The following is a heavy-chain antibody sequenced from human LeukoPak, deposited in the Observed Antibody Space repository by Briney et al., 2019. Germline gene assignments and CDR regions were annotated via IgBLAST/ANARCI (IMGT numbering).Heavy chain of an antibody. D-gene: IGHD3-16*01. J-gene: IGHJ3*02. CDR3: ARQARDYDI. CDR2: IYHSGST. CDR1: GYSISSGYC. Sequence: SETLSLTCAVSGYSISSGYCCGWIRQPPGKGLEWIGSIYHSGSTYYNPSLKSRVTISVDTSKNQFSLRLSSVTATDTAVYYCARQARDYDIWGQGTMVTVSS. V-gene: IGHV4-38-2*01.